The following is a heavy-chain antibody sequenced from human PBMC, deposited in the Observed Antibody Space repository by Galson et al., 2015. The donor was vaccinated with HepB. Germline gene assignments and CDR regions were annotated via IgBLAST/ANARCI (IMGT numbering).Heavy chain of an antibody. CDR1: GFTFSGSA. J-gene: IGHJ2*01. V-gene: IGHV3-73*01. CDR2: IRSKANSYAT. Sequence: SLRLSCAASGFTFSGSAMHWVRQASGKGLEWVGRIRSKANSYATAYAASVKGRFTISRDDSKNTAYLQMNSLKTEDTAVYYCTRLKDHRVTHYWYFDLWGRGTLVTVSS. CDR3: TRLKDHRVTHYWYFDL. D-gene: IGHD2-21*02.